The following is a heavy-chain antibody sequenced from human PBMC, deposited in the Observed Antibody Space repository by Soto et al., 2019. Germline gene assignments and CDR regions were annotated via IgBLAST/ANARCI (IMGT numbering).Heavy chain of an antibody. V-gene: IGHV3-30*18. CDR3: AKVGFSGSSTYYYYYGMDV. Sequence: QVQLVESGGGVVQPGRSLRLSCAASGFTFSNYGMHWVRQAPGKGLEWVAVISYDGSNKYHADSVKGRFTHSRDNSKNTMIIPMKRLRTEDTAVYFFAKVGFSGSSTYYYYYGMDVWGQGTTVTVSS. CDR2: ISYDGSNK. J-gene: IGHJ6*02. CDR1: GFTFSNYG. D-gene: IGHD1-26*01.